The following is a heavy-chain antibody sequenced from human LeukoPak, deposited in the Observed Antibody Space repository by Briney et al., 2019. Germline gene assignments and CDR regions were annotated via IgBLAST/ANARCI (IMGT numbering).Heavy chain of an antibody. D-gene: IGHD3-22*01. CDR3: ARDLFRVYNSGYYSRDY. V-gene: IGHV1-2*02. CDR1: GYTFTGYY. CDR2: INPNSGGT. Sequence: GASVKVSCKASGYTFTGYYMHWVRQAPGQGLEWMGWINPNSGGTNYAQKFQGRVTMTRDTSISTAYMELSRLRSDDTAVYYCARDLFRVYNSGYYSRDYWGQGTLVTVSS. J-gene: IGHJ4*02.